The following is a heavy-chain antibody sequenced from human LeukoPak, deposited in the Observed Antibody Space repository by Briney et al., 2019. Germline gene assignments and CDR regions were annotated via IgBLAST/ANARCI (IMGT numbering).Heavy chain of an antibody. Sequence: GASVKVSCKASGYTFTSYDINWVRQATGQGLEWMGWMNPNSGNTGYAQKFQGRVTMTRNTSISTAYMELSSLRSEDTAVYYCARGNYDFWSGYHGPAWNFDLWGRGTLVTVSS. V-gene: IGHV1-8*01. D-gene: IGHD3-3*01. CDR1: GYTFTSYD. CDR2: MNPNSGNT. CDR3: ARGNYDFWSGYHGPAWNFDL. J-gene: IGHJ2*01.